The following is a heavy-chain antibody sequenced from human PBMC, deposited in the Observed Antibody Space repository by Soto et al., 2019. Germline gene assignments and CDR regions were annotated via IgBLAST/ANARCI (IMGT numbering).Heavy chain of an antibody. J-gene: IGHJ5*02. CDR2: ISRDGNAI. CDR1: GFTFSDYY. V-gene: IGHV3-11*01. CDR3: ARGAEMSTLTKWFDP. D-gene: IGHD1-1*01. Sequence: PGGSLRLSCAASGFTFSDYYMTWIRQAPGKGLEWLAYISRDGNAIFYADSVNGRSTISRDNAKNSLFLQMDDLRAEDTGMFFCARGAEMSTLTKWFDPWGQGTLVIVSS.